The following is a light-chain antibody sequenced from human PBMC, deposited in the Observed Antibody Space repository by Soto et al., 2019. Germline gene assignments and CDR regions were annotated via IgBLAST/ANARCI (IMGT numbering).Light chain of an antibody. J-gene: IGKJ1*01. V-gene: IGKV3-20*01. Sequence: EIVLTQSPGTLSLSPGERATLSCRASQSVTNNYLAWYQQKPGQAPNLLIYGASSRATGIPDRFSGSGCGTDFTLTISRLEPEDFAVYYCQQYGSSPPRTFGQGTKVEIK. CDR3: QQYGSSPPRT. CDR2: GAS. CDR1: QSVTNNY.